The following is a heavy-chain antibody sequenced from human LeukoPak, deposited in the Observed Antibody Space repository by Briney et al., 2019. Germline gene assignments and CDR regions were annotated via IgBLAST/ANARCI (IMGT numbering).Heavy chain of an antibody. V-gene: IGHV5-51*01. CDR1: GYSFTSYW. Sequence: AGESLKISCKGSGYSFTSYWIGWVRQMPGKGLEWMGIIYPGDSDTRYSPSFQGQVTISADKSISTAYLQWSSLKASDTAMYYCARNVDYYGSGSYYSNWFDPWGQGTLVTVSS. CDR3: ARNVDYYGSGSYYSNWFDP. J-gene: IGHJ5*02. D-gene: IGHD3-10*01. CDR2: IYPGDSDT.